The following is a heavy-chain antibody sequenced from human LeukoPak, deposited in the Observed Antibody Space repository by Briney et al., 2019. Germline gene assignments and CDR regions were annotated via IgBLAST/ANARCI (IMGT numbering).Heavy chain of an antibody. CDR3: AKTKVGTGLDALDI. D-gene: IGHD2-21*02. CDR2: ILYDGSNK. Sequence: GGSLRLSCAASGFTFSSYAMHWVRQAAGKGLEWVAVILYDGSNKFYADSVKGRFTISRDNSKNTLYLQMNSLRAEDTAVYYCAKTKVGTGLDALDIWGQGTMVTVSS. V-gene: IGHV3-30-3*02. J-gene: IGHJ3*02. CDR1: GFTFSSYA.